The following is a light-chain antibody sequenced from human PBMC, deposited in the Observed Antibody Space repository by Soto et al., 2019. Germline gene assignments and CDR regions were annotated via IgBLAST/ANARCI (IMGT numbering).Light chain of an antibody. V-gene: IGKV3-11*01. J-gene: IGKJ4*01. CDR3: QQRSNWPFT. CDR2: DAS. CDR1: QSFSNH. Sequence: EIELTQSPATVSLYPGERATLSCRSSQSFSNHLLWYQQRPGQAPRLLIYDASNRATGIPARFSGIGSGTDFTLTISRLEPEDFAVYYCQQRSNWPFTFGGGTRVEIK.